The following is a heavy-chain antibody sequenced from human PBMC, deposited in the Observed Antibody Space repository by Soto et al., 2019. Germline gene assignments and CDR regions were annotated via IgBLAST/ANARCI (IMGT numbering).Heavy chain of an antibody. Sequence: GGSLRLSCAASGFTFSSYGMHWVRQAPGKGLEWVAVIWYDGSNKYYADSVKGRFTISRDNSKNTLYLQMNSLGAEDTAVYYCARDAGRWELLDGYGMDVWGQGTTVTVSS. CDR3: ARDAGRWELLDGYGMDV. J-gene: IGHJ6*02. V-gene: IGHV3-33*01. CDR2: IWYDGSNK. CDR1: GFTFSSYG. D-gene: IGHD1-26*01.